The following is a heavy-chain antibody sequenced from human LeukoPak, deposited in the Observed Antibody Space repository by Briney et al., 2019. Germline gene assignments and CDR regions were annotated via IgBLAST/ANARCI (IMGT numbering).Heavy chain of an antibody. V-gene: IGHV4-30-4*08. J-gene: IGHJ5*02. CDR1: GGSISSGDYY. Sequence: SQTLSLTCTVCGGSISSGDYYWSWIRQPPGKGLEWIGYIYYSGSTYYNPSLKSRVTISVDTSKNQFSLKLSSVTAADTAVYYCARGRRRDWFDPWGQGTLVTVSS. CDR3: ARGRRRDWFDP. CDR2: IYYSGST. D-gene: IGHD6-25*01.